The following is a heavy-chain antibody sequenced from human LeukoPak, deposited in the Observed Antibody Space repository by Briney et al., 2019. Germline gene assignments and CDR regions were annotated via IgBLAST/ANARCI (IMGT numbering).Heavy chain of an antibody. J-gene: IGHJ4*02. D-gene: IGHD2-2*01. Sequence: SVKVSCTASGGTFSSYAISWVRQAPGQGLEWMGGIIPIFGTANYAQKFQGRVTITADESTSTAYMELSSLRSEDTAVYYCARDGPPLYCSSTSCPYQWDYWGQGTLVTVSS. CDR3: ARDGPPLYCSSTSCPYQWDY. V-gene: IGHV1-69*13. CDR1: GGTFSSYA. CDR2: IIPIFGTA.